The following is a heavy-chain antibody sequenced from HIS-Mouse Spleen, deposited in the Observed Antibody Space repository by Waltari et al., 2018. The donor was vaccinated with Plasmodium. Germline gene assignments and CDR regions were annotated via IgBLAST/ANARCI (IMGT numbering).Heavy chain of an antibody. CDR3: ARDCPKTPHSSSWYYYYGMDV. V-gene: IGHV1-2*02. D-gene: IGHD6-13*01. J-gene: IGHJ6*02. CDR1: GYTFTGYY. CDR2: INPNSGGT. Sequence: QVQLVQSGAEVKKPGASVKVSCKASGYTFTGYYMHWVRQAPGQGLEWMGWINPNSGGTNYAQKFQGRVTMTRDTSISTAYMELGRLRSDDTAVYYCARDCPKTPHSSSWYYYYGMDVWGQGTTVTVSS.